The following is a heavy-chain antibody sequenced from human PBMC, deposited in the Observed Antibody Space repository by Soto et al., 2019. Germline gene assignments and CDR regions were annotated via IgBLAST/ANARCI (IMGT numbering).Heavy chain of an antibody. Sequence: EVELLESGGDLVQPGGSLRLSCAASGFTFLNYGMSWVRQAPGKGPEWVSSISGGADITYYADSVKGRFTISRDSSTNTLFLQMKDVRGEATAIYFCAKDRFTSGLRKRWWFDFWGRGTLVSVSS. V-gene: IGHV3-23*01. CDR2: ISGGADIT. D-gene: IGHD3-16*01. CDR1: GFTFLNYG. J-gene: IGHJ2*01. CDR3: AKDRFTSGLRKRWWFDF.